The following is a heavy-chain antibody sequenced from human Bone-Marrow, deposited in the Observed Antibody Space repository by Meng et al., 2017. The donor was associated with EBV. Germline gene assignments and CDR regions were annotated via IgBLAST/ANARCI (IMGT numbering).Heavy chain of an antibody. V-gene: IGHV3-21*01. J-gene: IGHJ4*02. Sequence: RSSCAAHVFTFSSYRINCCRMAPGKWLEWVSSISSRISYIYYADSVKGRFTISRDNAKNSLYLQMNILRAEDTAVYYCARDSGYYDSSGYYDYWGQGTLVTVSS. D-gene: IGHD3-22*01. CDR2: ISSRISYI. CDR1: VFTFSSYR. CDR3: ARDSGYYDSSGYYDY.